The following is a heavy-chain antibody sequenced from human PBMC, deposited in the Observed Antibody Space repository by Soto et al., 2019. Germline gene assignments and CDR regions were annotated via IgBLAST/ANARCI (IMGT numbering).Heavy chain of an antibody. CDR2: IYYSGST. J-gene: IGHJ4*02. Sequence: QVQLQESGPGLVKPSETLSITCTVSGGSISSYYWSWIRQPPGKRLEWIGYIYYSGSTNYNPSLRSRVTISVDTSKNQFSLKLSSVTAADTAVYYCVRRWGAAVEFWGQGTLVTVSS. CDR3: VRRWGAAVEF. CDR1: GGSISSYY. V-gene: IGHV4-59*08. D-gene: IGHD6-13*01.